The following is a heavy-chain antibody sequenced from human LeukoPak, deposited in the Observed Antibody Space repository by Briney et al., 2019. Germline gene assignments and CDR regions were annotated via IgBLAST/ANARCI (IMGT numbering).Heavy chain of an antibody. J-gene: IGHJ5*02. V-gene: IGHV4-34*01. CDR2: INHSGST. D-gene: IGHD2-2*01. Sequence: SETLSLTCAVYGGSFSGYYWSWIRQPPGKGLEGIGQINHSGSTNYNPPLKSRVTISVDTSKNQFSLKLSSVTAADTAVYYCARGPVVVPAAMRVRGFDPWGQGTLVTVSS. CDR3: ARGPVVVPAAMRVRGFDP. CDR1: GGSFSGYY.